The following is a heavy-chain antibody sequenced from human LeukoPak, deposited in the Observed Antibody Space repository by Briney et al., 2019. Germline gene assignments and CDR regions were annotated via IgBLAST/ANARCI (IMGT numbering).Heavy chain of an antibody. V-gene: IGHV3-48*01. CDR1: GFTFSSYS. Sequence: PGGPLRLSCAASGFTFSSYSMNWVRQTPGKGLEWISYIRGTSTTIYYADSVKGRFTISRDNARNSLYLQMNDLRAEDTGVYFCARDARSHCGTDACYGPYFDYWGQGSLVTVSS. J-gene: IGHJ4*02. CDR2: IRGTSTTI. D-gene: IGHD2-2*01. CDR3: ARDARSHCGTDACYGPYFDY.